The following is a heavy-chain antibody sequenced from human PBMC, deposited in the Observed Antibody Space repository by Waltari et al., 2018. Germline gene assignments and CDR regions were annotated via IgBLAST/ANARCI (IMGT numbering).Heavy chain of an antibody. Sequence: QLQLQESGPGLVKPSETLSLTCPVSGGSISRSSYYWGWIRQPPGKGLGWIGSIYYSGSTYYNPSLKSRVTISVDTSKNQFSLKLSSVTAADTAVYYCARHPQPAFFGLVPSWRSWFDPWGQGTLVTVSS. CDR3: ARHPQPAFFGLVPSWRSWFDP. J-gene: IGHJ5*02. CDR1: GGSISRSSYY. V-gene: IGHV4-39*01. D-gene: IGHD3-3*01. CDR2: IYYSGST.